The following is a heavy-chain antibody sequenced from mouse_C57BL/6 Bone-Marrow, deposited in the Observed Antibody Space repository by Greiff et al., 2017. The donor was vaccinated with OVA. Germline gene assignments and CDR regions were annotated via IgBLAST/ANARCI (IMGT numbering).Heavy chain of an antibody. D-gene: IGHD3-3*01. V-gene: IGHV3-6*01. CDR2: ISYDGSN. J-gene: IGHJ2*01. CDR3: AGGGQLLFDC. Sequence: EVKLEESGPGLVKPSQSLSLTCSVSGYSITSGYFWYWIRQFPGNKLEWMGYISYDGSNNYNPSLKNRISITRDTSKNPFFLKLSSVTTEDTATYYCAGGGQLLFDCWGQGTTLTVSS. CDR1: GYSITSGYF.